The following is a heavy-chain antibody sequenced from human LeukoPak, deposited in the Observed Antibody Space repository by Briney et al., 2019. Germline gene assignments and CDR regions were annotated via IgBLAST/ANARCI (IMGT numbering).Heavy chain of an antibody. V-gene: IGHV1-18*01. Sequence: ASVKVSCKASGYTFTSYGISWVRQAPGQGLEWMGWITYNGNTNYAQKFQGRVTMTTDTSTSTAYMVLRSLRSDDTALYFCARCDWNYGRTDYWGQGILVTVSS. CDR1: GYTFTSYG. D-gene: IGHD1-7*01. CDR2: ITYNGNT. J-gene: IGHJ4*02. CDR3: ARCDWNYGRTDY.